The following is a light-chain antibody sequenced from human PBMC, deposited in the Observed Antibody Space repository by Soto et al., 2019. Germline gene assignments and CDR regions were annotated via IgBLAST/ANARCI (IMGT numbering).Light chain of an antibody. CDR3: QQYNNWPPDT. J-gene: IGKJ5*01. Sequence: EIVLIESPDTLSVTPGERVTLSCRASHTVSSNLAWYQQKPGHAPRLVIYGASTRATGIPARFSGSGSGTEFTLTISSLQSEDFAIYYCQQYNNWPPDTFGQGTRLEIK. V-gene: IGKV3-15*01. CDR2: GAS. CDR1: HTVSSN.